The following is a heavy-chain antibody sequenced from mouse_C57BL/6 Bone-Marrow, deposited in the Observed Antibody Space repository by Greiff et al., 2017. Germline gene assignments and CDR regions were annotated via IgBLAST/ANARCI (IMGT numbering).Heavy chain of an antibody. V-gene: IGHV1-15*01. CDR3: TRPPYYYGSSPFAY. D-gene: IGHD1-1*01. Sequence: QVQLQQSGAELVRPGASVTLSCKASGYTFTDYEMHWVKQTPVHGLEWIGAIDPETGGTAYNQKFKGKAILTADKSSSTAYMELRSLTSEDSAVYYCTRPPYYYGSSPFAYWGQGTLVTVSA. J-gene: IGHJ3*01. CDR2: IDPETGGT. CDR1: GYTFTDYE.